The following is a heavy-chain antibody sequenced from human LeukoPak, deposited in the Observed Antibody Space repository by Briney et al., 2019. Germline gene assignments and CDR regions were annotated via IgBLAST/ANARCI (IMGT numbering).Heavy chain of an antibody. V-gene: IGHV1-18*01. D-gene: IGHD2-2*01. Sequence: ASVKVSCKASGYTFTSYGISWVRRAPGQGLEWMGWISAYNGNTNYAQKLQGRVTMTTDTSTSTAYMELRSLRSDDTAVYYCARDQSRSGCSSTSCWPYGMDVWGQGPRSPSP. J-gene: IGHJ6*02. CDR1: GYTFTSYG. CDR3: ARDQSRSGCSSTSCWPYGMDV. CDR2: ISAYNGNT.